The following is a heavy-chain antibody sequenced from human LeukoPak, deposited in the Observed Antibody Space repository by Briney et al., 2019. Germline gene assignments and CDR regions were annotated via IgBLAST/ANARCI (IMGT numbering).Heavy chain of an antibody. CDR3: ARDLRKEVVRGVIMGYYYGMDV. Sequence: VASVKVSCKASGYTFTGYYMHWVRQAPGQGLEWMGWINPNSGGTNYAQKFQGRVTMTRDTSISTAYMELSRLRSDDTAVYYCARDLRKEVVRGVIMGYYYGMDVWGQGTTVTVSS. V-gene: IGHV1-2*02. D-gene: IGHD3-10*01. CDR2: INPNSGGT. CDR1: GYTFTGYY. J-gene: IGHJ6*02.